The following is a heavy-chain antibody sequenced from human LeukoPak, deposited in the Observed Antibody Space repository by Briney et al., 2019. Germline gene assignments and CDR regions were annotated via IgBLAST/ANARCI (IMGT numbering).Heavy chain of an antibody. V-gene: IGHV4-59*01. Sequence: GSLRLSCVVSGLTFSSYSMTWVRQAPGKGLEWIGYVHHSGTTNYNPSLKSRVTISLDTSKNQFSLRLTSVTAADTGVYYCATAGDWNDLPYWGQGTLVTVSS. CDR2: VHHSGTT. D-gene: IGHD1-1*01. CDR3: ATAGDWNDLPY. CDR1: GLTFSSYS. J-gene: IGHJ4*02.